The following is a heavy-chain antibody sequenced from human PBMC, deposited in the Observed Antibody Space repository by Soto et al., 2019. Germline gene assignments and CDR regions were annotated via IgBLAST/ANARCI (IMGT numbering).Heavy chain of an antibody. CDR1: GDSISGGASF. V-gene: IGHV4-31*03. CDR2: VYYSGSS. Sequence: QVQLQESGPGLVKPSETLSLTCTVSGDSISGGASFWSWIRQPPGKGLEWIANVYYSGSSYYNPSLKSRLTISVDTTKNQFSLQLKSMTAADTAVYYCAKLSCTSSTCYFPGWFDPWGKGTLVTVSS. CDR3: AKLSCTSSTCYFPGWFDP. D-gene: IGHD2-2*01. J-gene: IGHJ5*02.